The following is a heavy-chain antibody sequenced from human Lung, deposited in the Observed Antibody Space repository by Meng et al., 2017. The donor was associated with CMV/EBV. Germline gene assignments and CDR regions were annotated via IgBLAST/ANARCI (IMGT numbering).Heavy chain of an antibody. D-gene: IGHD3-10*01. V-gene: IGHV3-21*01. CDR3: ATGATLDY. CDR2: ISSTSAYI. J-gene: IGHJ4*02. CDR1: GFTFSSYR. Sequence: GGSLRLSCAASGFTFSSYRINWVRQAPGKGLEWVASISSTSAYIYYAESVEGRFIISRDNAKSSLYLTMDNLAVEDTAVYYCATGATLDYWGQGTLVTVYS.